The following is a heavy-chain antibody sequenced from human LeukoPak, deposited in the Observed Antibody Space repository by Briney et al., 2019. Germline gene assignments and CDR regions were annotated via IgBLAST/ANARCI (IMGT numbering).Heavy chain of an antibody. CDR1: GFTVSSSY. V-gene: IGHV3-53*01. CDR3: ARSYTHYDFWSGYTYQNYFDP. D-gene: IGHD3-3*01. J-gene: IGHJ5*02. Sequence: GGSLRLSCAASGFTVSSSYISWVRQAPGKGLEWVSVIYAGDSTYYADSVKGRFIISRDNSKNTVYLQMDSLRAEDTAVYYCARSYTHYDFWSGYTYQNYFDPWGQGTLVTVSS. CDR2: IYAGDST.